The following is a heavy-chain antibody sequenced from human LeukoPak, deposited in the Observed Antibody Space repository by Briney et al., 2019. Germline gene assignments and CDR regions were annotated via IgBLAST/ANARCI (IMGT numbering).Heavy chain of an antibody. D-gene: IGHD3-10*01. CDR1: GFTFSSYS. J-gene: IGHJ6*02. V-gene: IGHV3-21*01. CDR3: AREWFGAEEFYYYYYYGMDV. CDR2: ISSSSSYI. Sequence: PGGSLRLSCAASGFTFSSYSMNWVRQAPGKGLEWVSSISSSSSYIYYADSVKGRFTISRDNAKNSLYLQMNSLRAEDTAVYYCAREWFGAEEFYYYYYYGMDVWGQGTTVTVSS.